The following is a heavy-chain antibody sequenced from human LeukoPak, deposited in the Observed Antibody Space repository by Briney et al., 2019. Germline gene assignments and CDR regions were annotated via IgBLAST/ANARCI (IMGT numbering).Heavy chain of an antibody. CDR3: ARTRFLEWSQIPDY. CDR1: GFTFSSYW. CDR2: INSDGSST. Sequence: GGSLRLSCAASGFTFSSYWMHWVRQAPGKGLVWVSRINSDGSSTSYADSVKGRFTISRDNAKNTLYLQMNSLRAEDTGVYYCARTRFLEWSQIPDYWGQGTLVTVSS. J-gene: IGHJ4*02. V-gene: IGHV3-74*01. D-gene: IGHD3-3*01.